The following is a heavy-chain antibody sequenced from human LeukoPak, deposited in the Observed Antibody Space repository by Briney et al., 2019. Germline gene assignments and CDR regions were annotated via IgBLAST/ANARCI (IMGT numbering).Heavy chain of an antibody. CDR2: IIPIFGTS. V-gene: IGHV1-69*13. Sequence: ASVKVSCKATGGTFNSYGVSWVRQAPGQGLEWMGGIIPIFGTSTYAQKFQGRVTITADESTSTAYMELSSLRSEDTAVYYCARSNCYGSGTPDYYYGMDVWGIGTTVTVSS. CDR3: ARSNCYGSGTPDYYYGMDV. CDR1: GGTFNSYG. D-gene: IGHD3-10*01. J-gene: IGHJ6*04.